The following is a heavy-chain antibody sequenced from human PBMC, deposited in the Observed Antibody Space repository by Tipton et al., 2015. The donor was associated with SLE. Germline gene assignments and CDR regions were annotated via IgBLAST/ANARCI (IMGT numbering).Heavy chain of an antibody. D-gene: IGHD3-10*01. V-gene: IGHV4-59*01. CDR1: GGSISSYY. CDR2: IHYTGST. J-gene: IGHJ4*02. Sequence: TLSLTCTVSGGSISSYYWSWLRQPPGKGLEWIGYIHYTGSTKYNPSPESRVTISLDMSENQFSLSLSSVTAADTAVYYCARGRSGEWPHPSDFWGQGTLVTVSS. CDR3: ARGRSGEWPHPSDF.